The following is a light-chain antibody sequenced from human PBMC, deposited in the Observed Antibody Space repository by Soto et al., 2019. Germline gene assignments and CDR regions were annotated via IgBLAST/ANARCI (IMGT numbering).Light chain of an antibody. V-gene: IGKV3-20*01. CDR1: QSVSSSY. Sequence: EIVLTQSPGTPSLSPGERATLSCRASQSVSSSYLAWYQQKPGQAPRLLIYGASSRATGIPDRFSGSGSGTDFTLTISRLEPKDIAVYYCQQYGSSPRTFGQGTKVDIK. CDR2: GAS. J-gene: IGKJ1*01. CDR3: QQYGSSPRT.